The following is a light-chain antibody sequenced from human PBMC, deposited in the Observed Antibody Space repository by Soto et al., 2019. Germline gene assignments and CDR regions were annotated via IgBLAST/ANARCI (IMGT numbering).Light chain of an antibody. CDR1: SSDVGRYNY. Sequence: QSALTQPRSVSGSPGQSVAISCAGTSSDVGRYNYVSWYQQYPGKAPKLIIYDVTKRPSGVPDRFSGSKSGNTASLTISGLQAEDEADYYCQSYDTTTPVVFGGGTKLTVL. CDR2: DVT. CDR3: QSYDTTTPVV. J-gene: IGLJ2*01. V-gene: IGLV2-11*01.